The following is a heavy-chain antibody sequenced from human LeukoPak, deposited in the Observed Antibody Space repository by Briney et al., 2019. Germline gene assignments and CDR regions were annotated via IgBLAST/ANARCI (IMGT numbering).Heavy chain of an antibody. D-gene: IGHD2-2*01. J-gene: IGHJ4*02. CDR1: GFTFSSFG. CDR2: ISSGTGYI. CDR3: ARATRWFDY. Sequence: GGSLRLSCAASGFTFSSFGMNWVRQAPGKGLEWVSFISSGTGYIYYADSVKGRFTISRDNAKTSLYLQMNSLRAEDTATYYCARATRWFDYWGQGTLVTVSA. V-gene: IGHV3-21*01.